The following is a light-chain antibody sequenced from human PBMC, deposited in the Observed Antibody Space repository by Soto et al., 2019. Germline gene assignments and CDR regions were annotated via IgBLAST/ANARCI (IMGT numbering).Light chain of an antibody. CDR1: QSVSSSY. CDR3: QQYGSSPTT. CDR2: GAS. Sequence: EIVLTQSPGTLSLSPGERATLSCRASQSVSSSYLAWYQQKPGQDPRFLIYGASSRATGIPDRFSGSGSGTDVTLTISRLEPEDFAVYYCQQYGSSPTTFGQGTKVEIK. J-gene: IGKJ1*01. V-gene: IGKV3-20*01.